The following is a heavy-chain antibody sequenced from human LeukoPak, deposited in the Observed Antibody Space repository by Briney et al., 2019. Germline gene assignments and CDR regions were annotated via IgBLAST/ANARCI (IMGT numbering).Heavy chain of an antibody. CDR3: ARGIVGATRAFDI. CDR1: GYTFTTYY. D-gene: IGHD1-26*01. Sequence: ASVKVSCKTSGYTFTTYYIHWIRQAPGQGLEWMGVITPNDGRPTYAQKFQGRVTMTRDTSISTAYMELSRLRSDDTAVYYCARGIVGATRAFDIWGQGTMVTVSS. V-gene: IGHV1-2*02. CDR2: ITPNDGRP. J-gene: IGHJ3*02.